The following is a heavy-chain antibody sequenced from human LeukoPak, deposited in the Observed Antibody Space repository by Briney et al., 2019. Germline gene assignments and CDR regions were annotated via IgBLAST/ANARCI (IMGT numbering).Heavy chain of an antibody. J-gene: IGHJ4*02. CDR3: AREYGSGSYTGIDY. V-gene: IGHV1-18*01. Sequence: ASVKVSCKASGYTFINYGITWVRQAPGQGLEWMGWISAYNSAYNGDTHYAQELQGRVTMTTDTSTNTGYMELRSLRSDDTAVYYCAREYGSGSYTGIDYWGQGTLVTVSS. CDR2: ISAYNSAYNGDT. CDR1: GYTFINYG. D-gene: IGHD3-10*01.